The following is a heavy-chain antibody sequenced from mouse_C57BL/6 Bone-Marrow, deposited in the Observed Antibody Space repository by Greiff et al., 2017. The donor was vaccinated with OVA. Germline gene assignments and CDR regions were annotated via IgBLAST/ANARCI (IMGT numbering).Heavy chain of an antibody. CDR3: ARYFYYGSSLYAMDY. J-gene: IGHJ4*01. Sequence: QVQLQQSGAELVRPGTSVKVSCKASGYAFTNYLIEWVKQRPGQGLEWIGVINPGSGGTNYNEKFKGKATLTADKSSSTAYMQLSSLTSEDSAVYFCARYFYYGSSLYAMDYWGQGTSVTVSS. CDR2: INPGSGGT. D-gene: IGHD1-1*01. V-gene: IGHV1-54*01. CDR1: GYAFTNYL.